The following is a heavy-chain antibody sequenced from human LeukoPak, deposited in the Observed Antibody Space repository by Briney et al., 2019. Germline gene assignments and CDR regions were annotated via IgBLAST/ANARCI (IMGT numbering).Heavy chain of an antibody. Sequence: SETLSLTCAVYGGSFSGYYWSWIRQPAGKGLEWIGRIYTSGSTNYNPSLKSRVAMSVDTSKNQFSLKLSSVTAADTAVYYCAGDCSSTSCSYYFDYWGQGTLVTVSS. D-gene: IGHD2-2*01. CDR2: IYTSGST. J-gene: IGHJ4*02. CDR1: GGSFSGYY. V-gene: IGHV4-59*10. CDR3: AGDCSSTSCSYYFDY.